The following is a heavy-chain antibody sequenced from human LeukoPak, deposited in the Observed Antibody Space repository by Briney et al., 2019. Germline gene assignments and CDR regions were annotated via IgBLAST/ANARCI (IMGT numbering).Heavy chain of an antibody. CDR3: ARDPEGHGYYFDY. J-gene: IGHJ4*02. V-gene: IGHV4-39*07. Sequence: SETLSLTCTVSGGSISSSSYYWGWIRQPPGKGLEWIGSIYYSGSTYYNPSLKSRVTISVDTSKNQFSLKLSSVTAADTAVYYCARDPEGHGYYFDYWGQGALVTVSS. CDR1: GGSISSSSYY. CDR2: IYYSGST. D-gene: IGHD3-3*01.